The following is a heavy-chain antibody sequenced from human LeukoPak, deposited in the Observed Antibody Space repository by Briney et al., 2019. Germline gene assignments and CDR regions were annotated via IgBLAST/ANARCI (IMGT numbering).Heavy chain of an antibody. CDR1: GFIFSSYE. Sequence: GGSLRLSCAASGFIFSSYEMNWVRQAPGKGLEWISYISSSGLTTYLSDSVKGRFTISRDNAKNSLYLQINSLRAEDTGVYYCVREETGYGPPHLDHWGQGTLVTVSS. D-gene: IGHD3-9*01. CDR3: VREETGYGPPHLDH. V-gene: IGHV3-48*03. J-gene: IGHJ4*02. CDR2: ISSSGLTT.